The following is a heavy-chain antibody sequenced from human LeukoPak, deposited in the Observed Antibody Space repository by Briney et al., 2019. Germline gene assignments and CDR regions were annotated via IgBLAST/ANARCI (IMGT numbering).Heavy chain of an antibody. V-gene: IGHV4-39*07. Sequence: SETLSLTCTVSGGSISSSNFYWGWIRQPPGKGLEWIGSIYYSGSTYYNPSLKSRVTISVDTSKNQFSLKLSSVTATDTAVYYCAREDRGSNYGWYFDYWGQGTLITVSS. CDR1: GGSISSSNFY. CDR2: IYYSGST. J-gene: IGHJ4*02. CDR3: AREDRGSNYGWYFDY. D-gene: IGHD5-18*01.